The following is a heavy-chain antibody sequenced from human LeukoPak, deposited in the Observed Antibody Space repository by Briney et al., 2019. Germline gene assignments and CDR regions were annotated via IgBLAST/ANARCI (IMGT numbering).Heavy chain of an antibody. CDR3: ARLQWELLSNDYYYYMDV. Sequence: PSETLSLTCDVSGVSINTCCYYWTWIRQPPGKGLEWIGYKYYSGSTRYNSSLRSRLTISLDSSKNQFSLRLTSVTAADTAVYYCARLQWELLSNDYYYYMDVWGKGTTVTVSS. J-gene: IGHJ6*03. V-gene: IGHV4-61*01. D-gene: IGHD1-26*01. CDR2: KYYSGST. CDR1: GVSINTCCYY.